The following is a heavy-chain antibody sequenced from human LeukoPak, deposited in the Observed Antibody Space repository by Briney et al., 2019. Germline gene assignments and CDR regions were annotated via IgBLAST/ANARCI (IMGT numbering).Heavy chain of an antibody. Sequence: PSETLSLTCTVSGGSISSYYWSWIRQPPGKGLEWVGYIYYSGTSNYNPSLKSRITISVDTSKNQFSLSLSSVTAADTAVYYCARLATYGDFSDWGQGALVTVSS. CDR3: ARLATYGDFSD. J-gene: IGHJ4*02. CDR2: IYYSGTS. CDR1: GGSISSYY. D-gene: IGHD4-17*01. V-gene: IGHV4-59*08.